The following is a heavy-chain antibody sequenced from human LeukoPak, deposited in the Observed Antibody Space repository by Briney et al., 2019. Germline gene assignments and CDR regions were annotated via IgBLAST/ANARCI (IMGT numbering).Heavy chain of an antibody. CDR2: IYYSGST. V-gene: IGHV4-61*01. CDR1: GGSVSSGINC. J-gene: IGHJ6*02. D-gene: IGHD5-18*01. Sequence: SETLSLTCTVSGGSVSSGINCWSWIRQPPGKGLEWIGYIYYSGSTTYNPSLKSRVTISADTSKNQFSLKLSSVTAADTAMYYCARVTKSSPPSPYYYYYYGMDVWGQGTTVTVSS. CDR3: ARVTKSSPPSPYYYYYYGMDV.